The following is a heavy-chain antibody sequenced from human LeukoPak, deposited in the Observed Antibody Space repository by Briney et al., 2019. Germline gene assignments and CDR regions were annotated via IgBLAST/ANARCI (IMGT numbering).Heavy chain of an antibody. CDR1: GFTFSSYA. CDR2: ISGSGGST. V-gene: IGHV3-23*01. D-gene: IGHD1-7*01. J-gene: IGHJ4*02. Sequence: GGSLRLSCAAAGFTFSSYAMSWVRQAPGKGLEWVSAISGSGGSTYYADSVKGRFTISRDNSKNTLYLQMDSLRAEDTAVYYCAKGGQLELRLSFDYWGQGTLVTVSS. CDR3: AKGGQLELRLSFDY.